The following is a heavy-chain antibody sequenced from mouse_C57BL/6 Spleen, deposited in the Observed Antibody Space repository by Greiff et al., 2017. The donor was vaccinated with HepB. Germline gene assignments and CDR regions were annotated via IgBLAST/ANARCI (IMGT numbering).Heavy chain of an antibody. CDR2: ISSGGSYT. J-gene: IGHJ2*01. CDR1: GFTFSSYG. V-gene: IGHV5-6*02. D-gene: IGHD1-1*01. CDR3: ARRDYGSTYDY. Sequence: EVKLQESGGDLVKPGGSLKLSCAASGFTFSSYGMSWVRQTPDKRLEWVATISSGGSYTYYPDSVKGRFTISRDNAKNTLYLQMSSLKSEDTAMYYCARRDYGSTYDYWGQGTTLTVSS.